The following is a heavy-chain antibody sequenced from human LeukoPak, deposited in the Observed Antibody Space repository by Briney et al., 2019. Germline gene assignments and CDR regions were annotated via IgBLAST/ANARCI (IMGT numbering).Heavy chain of an antibody. Sequence: PGGSLRLSCAASGFTFSDYWMSWVRQAPGKGLEWVANIKQDGSEKYYVDSVKGRFAISRDDARNSLYLQMNSLRAEDTAVYYCARSTYYFDYWGQGILVTVSS. V-gene: IGHV3-7*01. J-gene: IGHJ4*02. CDR2: IKQDGSEK. D-gene: IGHD2-2*01. CDR3: ARSTYYFDY. CDR1: GFTFSDYW.